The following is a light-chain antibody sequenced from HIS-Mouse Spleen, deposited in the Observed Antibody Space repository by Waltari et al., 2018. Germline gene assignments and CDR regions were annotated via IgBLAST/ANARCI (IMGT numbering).Light chain of an antibody. V-gene: IGLV1-44*01. J-gene: IGLJ3*02. CDR2: GNS. Sequence: QSVLTQQPSSSGTPGPRVTISCSGSSSNIGSNTVNSYQQLPGTAPNLVVYGNSHRPSGIPERFSGSKSGTSASLAISGLQSEDEADYYCAAWDDSRDRPWVFGAGTKLTVL. CDR3: AAWDDSRDRPWV. CDR1: SSNIGSNT.